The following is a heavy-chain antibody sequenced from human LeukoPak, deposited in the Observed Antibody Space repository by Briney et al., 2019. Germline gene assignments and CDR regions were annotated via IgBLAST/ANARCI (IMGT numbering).Heavy chain of an antibody. V-gene: IGHV4-30-4*08. CDR3: ARDPYCSSTSCYSSDAFDI. J-gene: IGHJ3*02. Sequence: SQTLSLTCTVSGGSISSGGYYWSWIRQHPGKGLEWIGYIYYSGSTYYNPSLKSRVTISVDTSKNQFSLKLSSVTAADTAVYYCARDPYCSSTSCYSSDAFDIWGQGTMVTVSS. CDR1: GGSISSGGYY. D-gene: IGHD2-2*01. CDR2: IYYSGST.